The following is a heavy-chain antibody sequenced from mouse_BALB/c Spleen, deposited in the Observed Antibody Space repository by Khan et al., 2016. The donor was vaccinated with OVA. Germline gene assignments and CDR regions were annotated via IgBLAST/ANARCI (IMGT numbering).Heavy chain of an antibody. CDR2: INPYNGAT. J-gene: IGHJ2*01. V-gene: IGHV1S136*01. CDR1: GYRFTSYI. Sequence: EVQLQQSGPGLVKPGTSVKMSCKASGYRFTSYIIHWVKQRPGQGLEWIGYINPYNGATKYNEKFKGKATLTSDKSSNTAYMERSSLTSEDSAVYYCARGNWQSYYFDYWGQGTTLTVSS. D-gene: IGHD4-1*01. CDR3: ARGNWQSYYFDY.